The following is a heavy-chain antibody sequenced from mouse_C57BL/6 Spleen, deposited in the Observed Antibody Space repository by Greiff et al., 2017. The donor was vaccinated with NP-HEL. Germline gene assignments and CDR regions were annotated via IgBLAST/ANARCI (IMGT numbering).Heavy chain of an antibody. Sequence: EVQLQQSGPELVKPGASVKISCKASGYSFTDYNMNWVKQSNGKSLEWIGVINPNYGTTSYNQKFKGKATLTVDQSSSTAYMQLNSLTSEDSAVYYCASSDDYDEDWYFDVWGTGTTVTVSS. CDR1: GYSFTDYN. CDR3: ASSDDYDEDWYFDV. CDR2: INPNYGTT. J-gene: IGHJ1*03. V-gene: IGHV1-39*01. D-gene: IGHD2-4*01.